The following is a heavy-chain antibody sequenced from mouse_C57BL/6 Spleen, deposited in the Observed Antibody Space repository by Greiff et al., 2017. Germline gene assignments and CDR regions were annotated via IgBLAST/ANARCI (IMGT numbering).Heavy chain of an antibody. CDR3: AKNGDYGSPLAY. Sequence: VKLVESGPGLVQPSQSLSITCTVSGFSLTSYGVHWVRQSPGKGLEWLGVIWRGGSTDYNAAFMSRLSITKDNSKSQVFFKMNSLQADDTAIYYCAKNGDYGSPLAYWGQGTLVTVSA. CDR2: IWRGGST. V-gene: IGHV2-5*01. CDR1: GFSLTSYG. J-gene: IGHJ3*01. D-gene: IGHD1-1*01.